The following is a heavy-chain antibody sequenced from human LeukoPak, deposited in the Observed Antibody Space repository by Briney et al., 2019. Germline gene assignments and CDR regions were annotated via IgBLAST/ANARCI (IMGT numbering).Heavy chain of an antibody. Sequence: GGSLRLSCAASGFTFSSYGMHWVRQAPGTGLVWVSRIRSDGSSTTYADSVKGRFTISRDNAKNSLYLQMNSLRAEDTAVYYCARRALGFFDYWGQGTLVSVSS. V-gene: IGHV3-74*01. J-gene: IGHJ4*02. D-gene: IGHD7-27*01. CDR1: GFTFSSYG. CDR2: IRSDGSST. CDR3: ARRALGFFDY.